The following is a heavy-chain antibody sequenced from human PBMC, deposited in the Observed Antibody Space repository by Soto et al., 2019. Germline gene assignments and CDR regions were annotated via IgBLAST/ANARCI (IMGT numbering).Heavy chain of an antibody. Sequence: SETLSLTCTVSGDSVSIGGYYWSWIRQPPGKGLEWIGYIYSSGSANYNPSLKSRVTISRDTSKNQISLKVASVTAADTAGYYCARGLTRVSMDAWGQGTRVTVSS. J-gene: IGHJ6*01. V-gene: IGHV4-61*08. CDR2: IYSSGSA. D-gene: IGHD2-2*01. CDR3: ARGLTRVSMDA. CDR1: GDSVSIGGYY.